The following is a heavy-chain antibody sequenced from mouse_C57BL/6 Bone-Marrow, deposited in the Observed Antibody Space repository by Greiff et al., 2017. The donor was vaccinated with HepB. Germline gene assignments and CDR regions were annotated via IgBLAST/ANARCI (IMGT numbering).Heavy chain of an antibody. CDR1: GYTFTDYN. Sequence: EVKLQESGPELVKPGASVKIPCKASGYTFTDYNMDWVKQSHGKSLEWIGDINPNNGGTIYNQKFKGKATLTVDKSSSTAYMELRSLTSEDTAVYYCARSNYDYGRTWFAYWGQGTLVTVSA. CDR2: INPNNGGT. J-gene: IGHJ3*01. V-gene: IGHV1-18*01. D-gene: IGHD2-4*01. CDR3: ARSNYDYGRTWFAY.